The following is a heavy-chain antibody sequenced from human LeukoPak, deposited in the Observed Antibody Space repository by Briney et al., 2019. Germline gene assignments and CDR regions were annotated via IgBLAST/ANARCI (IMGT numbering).Heavy chain of an antibody. J-gene: IGHJ4*02. CDR3: ARDQRSWYSPYFDY. V-gene: IGHV1-69*05. Sequence: SVKVSCKASGGAFSSYAISWVRQAPGQGLEWMGRIIPIFGTANYAQKFQGRVTITTDESTSTAYMELSSLRSEDTAVYYCARDQRSWYSPYFDYWGQGTLVTVSS. CDR1: GGAFSSYA. CDR2: IIPIFGTA. D-gene: IGHD6-13*01.